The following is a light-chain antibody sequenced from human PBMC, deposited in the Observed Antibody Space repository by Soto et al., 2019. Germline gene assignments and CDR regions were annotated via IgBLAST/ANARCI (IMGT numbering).Light chain of an antibody. CDR1: QSVNNR. V-gene: IGKV1-5*03. Sequence: IQMTQSPSTLSASEGDRVIITCRPSQSVNNRLAWYQQRPGKAPKLLIYLASTLESGVPSRLSGSGSGTEFTLTISSLQPDDSATYYCQHYKEYPWTFGQGTKVEIK. J-gene: IGKJ1*01. CDR3: QHYKEYPWT. CDR2: LAS.